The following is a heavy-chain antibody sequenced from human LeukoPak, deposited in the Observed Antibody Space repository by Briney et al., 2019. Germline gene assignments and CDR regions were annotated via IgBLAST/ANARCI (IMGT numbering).Heavy chain of an antibody. CDR2: IKQDGSEK. D-gene: IGHD1-1*01. CDR3: ARDSPRTGP. CDR1: GFIFSSYW. J-gene: IGHJ5*02. Sequence: GGSLRLSCAASGFIFSSYWMSWVRQAPGKGLEWVANIKQDGSEKYYVDSVKGRFTISRDNAKNILYLQMNSLRAEDTAVYYCARDSPRTGPWGQGILVTVSS. V-gene: IGHV3-7*01.